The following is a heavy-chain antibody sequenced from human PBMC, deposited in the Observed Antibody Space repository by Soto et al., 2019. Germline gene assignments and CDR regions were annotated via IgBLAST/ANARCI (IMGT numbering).Heavy chain of an antibody. CDR3: ARDRKGLSAVTTQDYYYGMDV. CDR1: GYTFTGYY. J-gene: IGHJ6*02. D-gene: IGHD4-17*01. V-gene: IGHV1-2*04. Sequence: GASVKVSCKASGYTFTGYYMHWVRQAPGQGLEWMGWINPNSGGTNYAQKFQGWVTMTRDTSISTAYMELSSVTAEDTAVYYCARDRKGLSAVTTQDYYYGMDVWGQGTTVTVSS. CDR2: INPNSGGT.